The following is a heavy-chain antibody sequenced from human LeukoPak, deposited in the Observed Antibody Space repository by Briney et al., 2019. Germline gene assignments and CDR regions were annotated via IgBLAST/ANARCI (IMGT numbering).Heavy chain of an antibody. D-gene: IGHD3-22*01. Sequence: ASVKVSCKASGYTFTGYYMHWVRQAPGQGLEWMGWINPNSGGTNYAQKFQGRVTMTRDTSISTAYMELSRLRSDDTAVYYCARDLGDSSGYYDAFDIWAKGQWSPSLQ. V-gene: IGHV1-2*02. CDR1: GYTFTGYY. CDR2: INPNSGGT. J-gene: IGHJ3*02. CDR3: ARDLGDSSGYYDAFDI.